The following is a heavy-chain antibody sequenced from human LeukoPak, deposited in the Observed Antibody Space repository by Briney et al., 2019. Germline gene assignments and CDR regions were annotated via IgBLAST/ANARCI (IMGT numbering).Heavy chain of an antibody. V-gene: IGHV4-59*01. Sequence: SETLSLTCTVSGGSISSYYWSWIRQPPGKGLEWIGYIYYSGSTNYNPSLKSRVTISVDTSKNQFSLKLSSVTAADTAVYYCASARGYSSSSNFFDYWGQGTLVTVSS. J-gene: IGHJ4*02. CDR3: ASARGYSSSSNFFDY. D-gene: IGHD6-6*01. CDR1: GGSISSYY. CDR2: IYYSGST.